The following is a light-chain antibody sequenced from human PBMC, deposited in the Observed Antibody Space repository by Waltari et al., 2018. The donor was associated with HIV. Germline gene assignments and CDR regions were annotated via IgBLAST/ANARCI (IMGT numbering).Light chain of an antibody. CDR3: AAWDDSLNGPL. CDR2: KTN. Sequence: QSVLTQPPSASGTPAQRVTIPCSGRSSNAGRNSVSWYRQFPGTAPKLLIYKTNQRPSGVPDRFSGSKSGTSASLAISGLQSDDESVYYCAAWDDSLNGPLFGGGTQLTVL. J-gene: IGLJ2*01. CDR1: SSNAGRNS. V-gene: IGLV1-44*01.